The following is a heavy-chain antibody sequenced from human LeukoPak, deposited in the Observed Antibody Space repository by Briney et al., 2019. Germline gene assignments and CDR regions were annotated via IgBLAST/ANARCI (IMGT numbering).Heavy chain of an antibody. D-gene: IGHD3-3*01. Sequence: SETLSLTCTVSGGSISSGDYYWSWIRQPPGKGLEWIGYIYYSGSTYYNPSLKSRVTISVDTSKNQFSLKLSSVTAADTAVYYCARAIGYYPFDYWGQGTLVTVSS. CDR2: IYYSGST. CDR1: GGSISSGDYY. CDR3: ARAIGYYPFDY. V-gene: IGHV4-30-4*08. J-gene: IGHJ4*02.